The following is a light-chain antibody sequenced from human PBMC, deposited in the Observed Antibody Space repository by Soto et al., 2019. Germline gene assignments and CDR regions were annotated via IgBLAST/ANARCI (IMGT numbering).Light chain of an antibody. V-gene: IGLV2-14*01. CDR3: SSHTSTRVPV. CDR1: NDDVGSYY. Sequence: QSALTQPASVSGSPGQSITISFTGTNDDVGSYYVSWYQQYPGKAPKLMIYEGSNRPSGGSDRFSASKSGNTASLTISGLQDEDEADYYCSSHTSTRVPVFGGGTKLTV. J-gene: IGLJ2*01. CDR2: EGS.